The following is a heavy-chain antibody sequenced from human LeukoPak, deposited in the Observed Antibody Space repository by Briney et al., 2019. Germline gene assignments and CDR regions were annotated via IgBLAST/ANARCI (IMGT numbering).Heavy chain of an antibody. Sequence: SETLSLTCAVYGGSFRGYFLGWVRQTPGRGLEWLGEITHNGGTNYMPSLSGRVSVFQDVSKNQFSLKLSSVTAADTGVYYCARGNSGSHWGDHYFYMDVWGKGTTVIVSS. J-gene: IGHJ6*03. CDR1: GGSFRGYF. D-gene: IGHD1-26*01. CDR3: ARGNSGSHWGDHYFYMDV. CDR2: ITHNGGT. V-gene: IGHV4-34*01.